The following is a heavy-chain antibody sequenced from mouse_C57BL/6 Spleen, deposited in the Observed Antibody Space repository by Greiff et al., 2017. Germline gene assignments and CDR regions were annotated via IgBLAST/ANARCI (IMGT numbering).Heavy chain of an antibody. D-gene: IGHD2-10*01. CDR1: GFSLTSYG. Sequence: VKVEESGPGLVQPSQSLSITCTVSGFSLTSYGVHWVRQSPGKGLEWLGVIWSGGSTDYNAAFISRLSISKDNSKSQVFFKMNSLQADDTAIYYGARSLLSNYYARDDWGQGTSVTVSS. J-gene: IGHJ4*01. CDR2: IWSGGST. V-gene: IGHV2-2*01. CDR3: ARSLLSNYYARDD.